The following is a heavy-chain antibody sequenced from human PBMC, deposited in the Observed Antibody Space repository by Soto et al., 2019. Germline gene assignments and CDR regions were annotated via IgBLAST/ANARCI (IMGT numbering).Heavy chain of an antibody. D-gene: IGHD1-26*01. Sequence: SGPTLVNPTQTLTLTCTFSGFSLSTSGMCVSWIRQPPGKALEWLALIDWDDKYYSTSLKTRLTISKDTSKNQVVLTMNNMDPVDPAPSHRAPITGIGGAYGYGMDAWGQGTSVTVSS. CDR1: GFSLSTSGMC. J-gene: IGHJ6*02. V-gene: IGHV2-70*01. CDR2: IDWDDK. CDR3: APITGIGGAYGYGMDA.